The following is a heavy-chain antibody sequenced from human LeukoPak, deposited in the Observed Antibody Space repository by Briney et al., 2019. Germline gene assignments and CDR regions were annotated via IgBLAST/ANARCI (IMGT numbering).Heavy chain of an antibody. CDR1: GFMFRSFE. CDR3: ALLAVASDFDH. Sequence: PGGSLRLSCAASGFMFRSFEMYWVRQAPGRGLEWVAYISSGASTMYYADSVKGRFTISRDDAKNSLFLQMNSLRAEDTAIYYCALLAVASDFDHWGQGAFVIVAS. D-gene: IGHD6-19*01. J-gene: IGHJ5*02. V-gene: IGHV3-48*03. CDR2: ISSGASTM.